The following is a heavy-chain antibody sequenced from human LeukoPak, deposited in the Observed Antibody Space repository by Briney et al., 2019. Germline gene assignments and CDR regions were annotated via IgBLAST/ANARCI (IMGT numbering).Heavy chain of an antibody. Sequence: PGGSLRLSCAASGFTFSSDSMNWVRQAPGKVLECVSSISSSSSYIYYADSVKGRFTISRGNAKNSLYLQMNSLRAEDTAVYYCARDTYCSGGSCYYDYWGQGTLVTVSS. CDR1: GFTFSSDS. CDR2: ISSSSSYI. V-gene: IGHV3-21*01. D-gene: IGHD2-15*01. CDR3: ARDTYCSGGSCYYDY. J-gene: IGHJ4*02.